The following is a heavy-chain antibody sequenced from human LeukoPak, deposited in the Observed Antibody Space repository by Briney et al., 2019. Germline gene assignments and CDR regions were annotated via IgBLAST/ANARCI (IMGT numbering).Heavy chain of an antibody. CDR3: AKDTYYYDSSGFAFDI. CDR2: IKQDGSEK. V-gene: IGHV3-7*01. CDR1: GFTFNNYY. Sequence: GGSLRLSCAASGFTFNNYYMTWVRQAPGKGLEWVANIKQDGSEKYYVDSVKGRFTISRDNAKNSLYLQMNSLRAEDTAVYYCAKDTYYYDSSGFAFDIWGQGTMVTVSS. J-gene: IGHJ3*02. D-gene: IGHD3-22*01.